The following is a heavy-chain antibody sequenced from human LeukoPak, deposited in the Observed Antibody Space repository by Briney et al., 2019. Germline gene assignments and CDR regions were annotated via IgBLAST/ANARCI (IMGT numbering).Heavy chain of an antibody. CDR2: ISYDGSNK. Sequence: GGSLRLSCAASGFTFSSYGMHWVRQAPGKGLEWVAVISYDGSNKYYADSVKGRFTISRHNSKNTLYLQMNSLRAEDTAVYYCAKGKRGYSYGLFDYWCQGTLVTVSS. D-gene: IGHD5-18*01. CDR3: AKGKRGYSYGLFDY. J-gene: IGHJ4*02. CDR1: GFTFSSYG. V-gene: IGHV3-30*18.